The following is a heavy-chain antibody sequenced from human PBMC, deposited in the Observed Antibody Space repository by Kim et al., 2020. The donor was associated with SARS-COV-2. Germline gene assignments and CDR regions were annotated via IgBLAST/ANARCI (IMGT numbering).Heavy chain of an antibody. Sequence: SETLSLTCAVSGGSISSSNWWSWVRQPPGKGLEWIGEIYYSGSTNYNPSLKSRVTMSLDKSKNQFSLKLSSVTAADTAIYCCARAYSSSWYDYWGQGTLVTVSS. CDR2: IYYSGST. CDR1: GGSISSSNW. V-gene: IGHV4-4*01. D-gene: IGHD6-13*01. CDR3: ARAYSSSWYDY. J-gene: IGHJ4*02.